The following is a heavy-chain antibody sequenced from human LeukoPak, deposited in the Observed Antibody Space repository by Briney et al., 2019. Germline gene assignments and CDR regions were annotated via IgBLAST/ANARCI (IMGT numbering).Heavy chain of an antibody. CDR1: GFTFDDYA. Sequence: GRSLRLSCAASGFTFDDYAMHWVRQAPGKGLEWVSGISWNSGSIGYADSVKGRFTISRDNAKNSLYLQMNSLRAEDTALYYCAKEAWIQLWFPFDNWGQGTLVTVSS. CDR2: ISWNSGSI. D-gene: IGHD5-18*01. V-gene: IGHV3-9*01. CDR3: AKEAWIQLWFPFDN. J-gene: IGHJ4*02.